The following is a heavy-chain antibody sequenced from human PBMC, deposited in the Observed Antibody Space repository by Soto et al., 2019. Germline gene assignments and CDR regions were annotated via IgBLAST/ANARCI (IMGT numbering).Heavy chain of an antibody. CDR3: ARDGGRITIFGVVTPGVNWFDP. CDR1: GYAFTSYG. D-gene: IGHD3-3*01. J-gene: IGHJ5*02. CDR2: ISAYNGNT. Sequence: ASVKVSCKASGYAFTSYGISWVRQAPGQGLEWMGWISAYNGNTNYAQKLQGRVTMTTDTSTSTAYMELRSLRSDDTAVYYCARDGGRITIFGVVTPGVNWFDPWGQGTLVTVSS. V-gene: IGHV1-18*01.